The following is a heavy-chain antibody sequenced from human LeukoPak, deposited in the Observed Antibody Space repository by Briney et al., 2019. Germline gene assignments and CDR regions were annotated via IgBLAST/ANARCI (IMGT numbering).Heavy chain of an antibody. V-gene: IGHV1-69*13. CDR1: GGTFSSYT. CDR3: ARVSHCSSTSCSVDGYYYYYCGMDV. Sequence: SVKVSCKASGGTFSSYTISWVRQAPGQGLEWMGGIIPIFGTANYAQKFQGRVTITADESTSTAYMELSSLRSEDTAVYYCARVSHCSSTSCSVDGYYYYYCGMDVWGKGTTVTVSS. J-gene: IGHJ6*04. CDR2: IIPIFGTA. D-gene: IGHD2-2*01.